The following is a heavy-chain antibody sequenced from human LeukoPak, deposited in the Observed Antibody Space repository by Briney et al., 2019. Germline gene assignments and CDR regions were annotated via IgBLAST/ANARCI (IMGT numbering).Heavy chain of an antibody. CDR3: ASRRTKLGYSSGWYDY. CDR2: IYSGGST. D-gene: IGHD6-19*01. J-gene: IGHJ4*02. Sequence: PGGSLRLTCAASGFTVSSNYMSWVRQAPGKGLEWLSVIYSGGSTYYADSVKGRFTISRDNSKNTLYLQMNSLRAEDTAVYYCASRRTKLGYSSGWYDYWGQGTLVTVSS. CDR1: GFTVSSNY. V-gene: IGHV3-53*01.